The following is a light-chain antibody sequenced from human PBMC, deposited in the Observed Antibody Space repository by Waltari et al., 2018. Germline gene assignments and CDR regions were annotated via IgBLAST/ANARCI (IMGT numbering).Light chain of an antibody. Sequence: DIVMTQSPDTLAVSLGERATMHCKSSQSILYSSSNKNNLTWFQHKPGQPPKMLIYWASTRKPGVPDRFIGSGSGTDFTLTISSLQTEDVAVYYCQQYYTTPRTFGQGTKVEIK. CDR1: QSILYSSSNKNN. J-gene: IGKJ1*01. V-gene: IGKV4-1*01. CDR2: WAS. CDR3: QQYYTTPRT.